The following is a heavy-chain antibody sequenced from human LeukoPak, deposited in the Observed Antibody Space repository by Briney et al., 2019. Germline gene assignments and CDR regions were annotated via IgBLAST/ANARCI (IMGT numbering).Heavy chain of an antibody. V-gene: IGHV1-18*01. D-gene: IGHD1-1*01. CDR3: ARHAGTTLFDY. J-gene: IGHJ4*02. CDR1: GYTFSSYG. Sequence: ASVKASCKASGYTFSSYGISWVRQAPGQGLEWMGWISAYNGNTNSAQKLQGRVTMTTDTSTSTAYMELRSLRSDDTAVYYCARHAGTTLFDYWGQGTLVTVSS. CDR2: ISAYNGNT.